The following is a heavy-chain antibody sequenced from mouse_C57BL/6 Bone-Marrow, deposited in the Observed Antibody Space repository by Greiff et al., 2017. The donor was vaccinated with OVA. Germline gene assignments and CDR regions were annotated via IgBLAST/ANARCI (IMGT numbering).Heavy chain of an antibody. D-gene: IGHD4-1*01. CDR3: ATRVGLGEGLY. Sequence: VQLQQPGAELVKPGASVKLSCKASGYTFTSYWMQWVKQRPGQGLEWIGEIDPSDSYTNYNQKFKGKATLTVDTSSSTAYMQLSSLTSEDSAVYYCATRVGLGEGLYWGQGTLVTVSA. J-gene: IGHJ3*01. CDR2: IDPSDSYT. V-gene: IGHV1-50*01. CDR1: GYTFTSYW.